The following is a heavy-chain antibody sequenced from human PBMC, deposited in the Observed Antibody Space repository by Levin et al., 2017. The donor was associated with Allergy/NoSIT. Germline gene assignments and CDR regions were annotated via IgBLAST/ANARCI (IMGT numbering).Heavy chain of an antibody. J-gene: IGHJ6*02. CDR2: INHSGST. V-gene: IGHV4-34*01. D-gene: IGHD2-15*01. CDR1: GGSFSGSY. CDR3: AGGEIVVVVAATAGSYYYYGMDV. Sequence: SQTLSLTCAVYGGSFSGSYWSWIRQPPGKGLEWIGEINHSGSTNYNPSLKSRVTISVDTSKNQFSLKLSSVTAADTAVYYCAGGEIVVVVAATAGSYYYYGMDVWGQGTTVTVSS.